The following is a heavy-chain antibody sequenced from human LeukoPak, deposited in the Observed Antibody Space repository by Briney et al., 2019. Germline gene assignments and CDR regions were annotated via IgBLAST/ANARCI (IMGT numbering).Heavy chain of an antibody. CDR3: ASHIAVDSSGYFDY. CDR2: IYYSGST. V-gene: IGHV4-59*01. CDR1: GGSISSYY. J-gene: IGHJ4*02. D-gene: IGHD3-22*01. Sequence: PSETLSLTCTVSGGSISSYYWSWIRQPPGKGLEWIGYIYYSGSTNYNPSLKSRVTISVDTSKNQFSLKLSSVTAADTAVYYCASHIAVDSSGYFDYRGQGTLVTVSS.